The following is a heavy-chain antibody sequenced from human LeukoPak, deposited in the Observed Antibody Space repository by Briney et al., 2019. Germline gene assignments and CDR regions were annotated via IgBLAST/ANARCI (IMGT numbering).Heavy chain of an antibody. V-gene: IGHV1-69*04. J-gene: IGHJ3*02. D-gene: IGHD3-10*01. CDR3: ARGTMVRGVIIPPHAFDI. CDR1: GGTFSGYA. Sequence: SVKVSCKASGGTFSGYAISWVRQAPGQGLEWMGRIIPILGIANYAQKFQGRVTITADKSTSTAYMELSSLRSEDTAVYYCARGTMVRGVIIPPHAFDIWGQGTMVTVSS. CDR2: IIPILGIA.